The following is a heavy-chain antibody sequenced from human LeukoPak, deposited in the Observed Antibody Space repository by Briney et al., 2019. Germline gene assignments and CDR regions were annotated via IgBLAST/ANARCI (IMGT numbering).Heavy chain of an antibody. J-gene: IGHJ3*02. D-gene: IGHD3-22*01. Sequence: SETLSLTCTVSGGSISSYYWSWIRQPPGKGLEWIGYIYYSGSTNYNPSLKSRVTISVDTSKNQFSLKLSSVTAADTAVYYCARDRYYYDSSGQSGVFDIWGQGTMVTVSS. CDR1: GGSISSYY. CDR3: ARDRYYYDSSGQSGVFDI. V-gene: IGHV4-59*01. CDR2: IYYSGST.